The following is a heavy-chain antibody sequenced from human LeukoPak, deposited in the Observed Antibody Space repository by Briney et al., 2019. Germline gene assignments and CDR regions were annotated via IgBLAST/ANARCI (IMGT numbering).Heavy chain of an antibody. V-gene: IGHV1-69*04. Sequence: ASVKVSCKASGYTFTSYGISWVRQAPGQGLEWMGRIIPILGIANYAQKFQGRVTITADKSTSTAYMELSSLRSEDTAVYYCAREVDTAMVTVADYWGQGTLVTVSS. CDR2: IIPILGIA. CDR3: AREVDTAMVTVADY. CDR1: GYTFTSYG. D-gene: IGHD5-18*01. J-gene: IGHJ4*02.